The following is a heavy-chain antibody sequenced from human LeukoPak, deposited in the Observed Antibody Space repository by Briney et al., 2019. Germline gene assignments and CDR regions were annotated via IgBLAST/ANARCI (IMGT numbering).Heavy chain of an antibody. V-gene: IGHV3-21*01. J-gene: IGHJ3*02. CDR1: GFTFSTYN. CDR3: ARDVGASAPDAFDI. CDR2: ISSSSNYI. Sequence: PGGSLRLSCAASGFTFSTYNMNWVRQAPVKGLDWVSSISSSSNYIYYADSVKGRFTISRDNAKNSLYLQMNSLRAEDTDVYYCARDVGASAPDAFDIWGQGTMVTVSS. D-gene: IGHD1-26*01.